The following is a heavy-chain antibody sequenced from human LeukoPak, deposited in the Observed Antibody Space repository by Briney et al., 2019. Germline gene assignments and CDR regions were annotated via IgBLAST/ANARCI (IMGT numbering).Heavy chain of an antibody. V-gene: IGHV4-39*07. CDR3: ARDSQRQRLPLAAFDI. D-gene: IGHD6-25*01. CDR1: DDSISSSGYY. CDR2: IYFSGST. J-gene: IGHJ3*02. Sequence: SETLSLTCTVSDDSISSSGYYWTWIRQPPGKGLEWIGTIYFSGSTYYNPSLKSRVTISVDTSKNQFSLNLRSLTAADTAVYFCARDSQRQRLPLAAFDIWGQGTLVIVSS.